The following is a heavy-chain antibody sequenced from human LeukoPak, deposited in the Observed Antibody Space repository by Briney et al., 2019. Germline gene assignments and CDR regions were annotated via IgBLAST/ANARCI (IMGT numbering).Heavy chain of an antibody. CDR3: ARIGGNDY. CDR1: GGSISTYY. V-gene: IGHV4-59*08. D-gene: IGHD4-23*01. Sequence: SETLSLTCTVSGGSISTYYWSWIRRPPGKGLEWIGYIYYSGSTNYNPSLKSRVTISVDTSKNQFSLKLTSVTAADTAVYYCARIGGNDYWGQGTLVTVSS. CDR2: IYYSGST. J-gene: IGHJ4*02.